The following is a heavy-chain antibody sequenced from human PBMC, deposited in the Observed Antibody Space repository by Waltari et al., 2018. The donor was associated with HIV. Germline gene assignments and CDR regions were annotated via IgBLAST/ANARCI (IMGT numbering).Heavy chain of an antibody. CDR1: GGTFSSYA. D-gene: IGHD3-22*01. V-gene: IGHV1-69*01. CDR2: IIPIFGTA. Sequence: QVQLVQSGAEVKKPGSSVKVSCKASGGTFSSYAISWVRQAPGPGLEWMGGIIPIFGTANYAQKFQGRVTITADESTSTAYMELSSLRSEDTAVYYCARGLIRLNYYDSSGSCDAFDIWGQGTMVTVSS. CDR3: ARGLIRLNYYDSSGSCDAFDI. J-gene: IGHJ3*02.